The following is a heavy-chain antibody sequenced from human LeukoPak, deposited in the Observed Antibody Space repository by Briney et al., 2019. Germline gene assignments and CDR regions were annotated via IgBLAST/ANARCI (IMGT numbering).Heavy chain of an antibody. CDR3: ARDTLGNTIFDNWFDP. D-gene: IGHD3-3*01. V-gene: IGHV1-2*02. CDR1: GYTFTGYY. CDR2: INPNSGGT. Sequence: GASVKVSCKASGYTFTGYYMHWVRQAPGQGLEWMGWINPNSGGTNYAQKFQGRVTMTRDTSISTAYMELSRLRSDDTAVYYCARDTLGNTIFDNWFDPWGQGTLVTVSS. J-gene: IGHJ5*02.